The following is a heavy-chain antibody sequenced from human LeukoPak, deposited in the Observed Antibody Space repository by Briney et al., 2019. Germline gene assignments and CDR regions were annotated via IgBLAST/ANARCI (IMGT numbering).Heavy chain of an antibody. J-gene: IGHJ4*02. D-gene: IGHD4-17*01. CDR3: ARNREFGDYYFDY. V-gene: IGHV4-31*03. CDR2: IYYSGTT. Sequence: SETLSLTCTVSGVSINSGGYYWSWIRQHPGKGLEWIAYIYYSGTTYYNPSLKSRVTLSIDTSRNQFSLRLTSVTAADTAVYYCARNREFGDYYFDYWGQGSLVTVSS. CDR1: GVSINSGGYY.